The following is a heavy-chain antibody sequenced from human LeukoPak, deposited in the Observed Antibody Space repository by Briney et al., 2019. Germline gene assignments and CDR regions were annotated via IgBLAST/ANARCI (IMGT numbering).Heavy chain of an antibody. CDR2: IYYSGRT. Sequence: SETLSLTCTVSGGSISSSTSYWGWIRQSPGKGLEWIGSIYYSGRTYYNPSLKSRVTISADTSKKQFSLKLSSVTAADTAVYYCARDHCLGYCSSASCYECSGAFDIWGQGTMVTVSS. CDR1: GGSISSSTSY. D-gene: IGHD2-2*01. V-gene: IGHV4-39*07. J-gene: IGHJ3*02. CDR3: ARDHCLGYCSSASCYECSGAFDI.